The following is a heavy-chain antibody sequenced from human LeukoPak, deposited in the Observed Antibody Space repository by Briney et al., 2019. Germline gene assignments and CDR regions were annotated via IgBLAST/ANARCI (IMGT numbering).Heavy chain of an antibody. CDR1: GFTFSNYW. D-gene: IGHD4-11*01. V-gene: IGHV3-7*01. CDR3: TRNSHSDSRY. CDR2: INEDGSEK. Sequence: GGSLRLSCAVSGFTFSNYWMNWVRQAPGKGLEWVANINEDGSEKYYVDSVEGRFTISRDNAENSLYLQMNSLRAEDTAVYYCTRNSHSDSRYWGQGALVTVSS. J-gene: IGHJ4*02.